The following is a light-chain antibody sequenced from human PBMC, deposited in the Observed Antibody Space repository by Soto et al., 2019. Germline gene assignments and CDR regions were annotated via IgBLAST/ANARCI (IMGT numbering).Light chain of an antibody. Sequence: DIVMTQSPLSLPVTPGEPASISCKSSQSLLHSNGYNYLDWYLQKPGQSPQLLISLGSHRASGVPDRFSRSGSGTEFTLKISRLEAEDVGFYYCMQALQTPITFGQGTRLEIE. CDR2: LGS. CDR3: MQALQTPIT. J-gene: IGKJ5*01. V-gene: IGKV2-28*01. CDR1: QSLLHSNGYNY.